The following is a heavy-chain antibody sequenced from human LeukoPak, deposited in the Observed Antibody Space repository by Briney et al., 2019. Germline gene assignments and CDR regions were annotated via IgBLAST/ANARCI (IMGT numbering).Heavy chain of an antibody. V-gene: IGHV3-53*01. CDR1: GFTVSSNY. D-gene: IGHD3-22*01. Sequence: GGSLRLSCAASGFTVSSNYMGWVRQAPGKGLEWVSVICGGSTYYADSVKGRFTISRDNSKNTLYLQMNSLRAEDTAVYYCARVSCGPHPYYYDSSGYMDYWGQGTLVTVSS. J-gene: IGHJ4*02. CDR2: ICGGST. CDR3: ARVSCGPHPYYYDSSGYMDY.